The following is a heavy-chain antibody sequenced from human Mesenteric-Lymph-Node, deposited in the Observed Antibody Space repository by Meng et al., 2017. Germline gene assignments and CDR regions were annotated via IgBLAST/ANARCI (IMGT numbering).Heavy chain of an antibody. CDR3: ARVPALLYFADSYYFDS. J-gene: IGHJ4*02. CDR2: ISRGANSG. D-gene: IGHD2-8*01. CDR1: GFTFSSYA. Sequence: GESLKISCAASGFTFSSYAMHWVRQAPGKGLEWISYISRGANSGYYADSVRGRFTISRDNAKNSLYLQMSNLRAEDSAIYYCARVPALLYFADSYYFDSWGRGALVTVSS. V-gene: IGHV3-48*03.